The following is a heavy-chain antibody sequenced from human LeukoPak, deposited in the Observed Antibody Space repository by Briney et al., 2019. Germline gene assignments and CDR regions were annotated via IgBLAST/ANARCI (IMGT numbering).Heavy chain of an antibody. J-gene: IGHJ3*02. CDR3: AKKGSIAARPRAFDI. D-gene: IGHD6-6*01. CDR2: INPNSGGT. Sequence: ASVKVSCKASGYXFTGYYMHWVRQAPGQGLEWMGWINPNSGGTNYAQKFQGRVTMTRDTSISTAYMELSRLRSDDTAVYYCAKKGSIAARPRAFDIWGQGTMVTVSS. V-gene: IGHV1-2*02. CDR1: GYXFTGYY.